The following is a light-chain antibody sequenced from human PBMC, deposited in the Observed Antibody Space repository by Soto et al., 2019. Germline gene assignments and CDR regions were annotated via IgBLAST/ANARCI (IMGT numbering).Light chain of an antibody. CDR1: QSVGTN. J-gene: IGKJ1*01. CDR3: QEYSNWWT. CDR2: GAS. V-gene: IGKV3-15*01. Sequence: ETVMTQPPATLSVSPGERATLSCRASQSVGTNVAWYQHKPGQAPRLLIYGASTRATGVPARFSGSAPGAEFTLTISSLQSEDSAVYYCQEYSNWWTFGQGTKIEIK.